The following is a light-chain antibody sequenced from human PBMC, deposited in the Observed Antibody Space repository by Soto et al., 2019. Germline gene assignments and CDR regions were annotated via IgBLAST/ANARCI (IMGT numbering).Light chain of an antibody. V-gene: IGLV2-14*01. CDR3: SSYTSRSTLNYV. Sequence: QSALTQPASVSGSPGQSITVSCTGTSSDVGGYNYVSWYQQHPGKAPKIMIYEVSNRPSGVSNRFSGSKSGNAASLTISGLRAEDEADYYCSSYTSRSTLNYVFGTGTKVTVL. J-gene: IGLJ1*01. CDR2: EVS. CDR1: SSDVGGYNY.